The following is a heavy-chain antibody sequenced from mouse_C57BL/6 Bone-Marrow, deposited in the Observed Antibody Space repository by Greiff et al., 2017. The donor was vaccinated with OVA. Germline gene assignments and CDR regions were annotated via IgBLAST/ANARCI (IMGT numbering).Heavy chain of an antibody. Sequence: EVQLQESGTVLARPGASVQISCKTSGYTFTSYWMNWVKQRPGQGLAWIGAIYPGNSDTSSNEKFKGKAKLTAVTSASTSYKELSSLTNEDSAVYYCTRGYYGNYDLAYWGQGTLVTVSA. J-gene: IGHJ3*01. CDR1: GYTFTSYW. CDR3: TRGYYGNYDLAY. CDR2: IYPGNSDT. V-gene: IGHV1-5*01. D-gene: IGHD2-1*01.